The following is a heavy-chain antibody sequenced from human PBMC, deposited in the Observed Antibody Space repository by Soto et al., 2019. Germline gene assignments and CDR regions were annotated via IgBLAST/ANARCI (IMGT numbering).Heavy chain of an antibody. CDR1: GGSISSGGYY. CDR3: ARGSYPTRYAFDI. J-gene: IGHJ3*02. V-gene: IGHV4-31*03. CDR2: IYYSGST. D-gene: IGHD1-26*01. Sequence: SEPLSLTCTVSGGSISSGGYYWSWIRQHPVKGLEWIGYIYYSGSTYYNPSLKSRVTISVDTSKNQFSLKLSSVTAADTAVYYCARGSYPTRYAFDIWGQGTMVTVSS.